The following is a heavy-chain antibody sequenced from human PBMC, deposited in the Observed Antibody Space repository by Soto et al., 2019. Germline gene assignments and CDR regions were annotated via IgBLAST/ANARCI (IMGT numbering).Heavy chain of an antibody. J-gene: IGHJ4*02. V-gene: IGHV3-48*01. Sequence: GGSLRLSCAASGFTFSSYSMNWVRQAPGKGLEWVSYISSSSSTIYYADSVKGRFTISRDNSKNTLYLQMNSLRAEDTAVYYCAKEKIAGGYWGQGTLVTVSS. CDR3: AKEKIAGGY. D-gene: IGHD3-10*01. CDR2: ISSSSSTI. CDR1: GFTFSSYS.